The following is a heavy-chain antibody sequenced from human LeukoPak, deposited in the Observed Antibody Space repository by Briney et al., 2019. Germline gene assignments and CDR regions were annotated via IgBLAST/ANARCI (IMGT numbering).Heavy chain of an antibody. J-gene: IGHJ5*02. CDR2: ISGSGGRT. CDR3: ANEKWESGWLDP. D-gene: IGHD1-26*01. Sequence: GGSLRLSCAASGFTFSTYAMSWVRQAPGKGLEWVSGISGSGGRTYYADSVKGRFTISRDNSKNTLYLQMNSLRAEDTAVFYCANEKWESGWLDPWGQGTLVTVSS. V-gene: IGHV3-23*01. CDR1: GFTFSTYA.